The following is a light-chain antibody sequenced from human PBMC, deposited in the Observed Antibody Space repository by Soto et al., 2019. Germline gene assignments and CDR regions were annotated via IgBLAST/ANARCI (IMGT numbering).Light chain of an antibody. Sequence: LTQSPSSLSASVGDRVTINCRASQGISSYLAWYQQKPGQAPRLLIYGASNRATGIPDRFSGSGSGTDFTLTISRLEPEDFAMYYCQQYGSSPLTFGGGTKVDIK. V-gene: IGKV3-20*01. CDR2: GAS. J-gene: IGKJ4*01. CDR1: QGISSY. CDR3: QQYGSSPLT.